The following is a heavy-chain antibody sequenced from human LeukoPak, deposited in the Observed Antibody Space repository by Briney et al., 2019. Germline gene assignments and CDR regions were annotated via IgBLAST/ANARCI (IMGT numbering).Heavy chain of an antibody. CDR1: GFTFSSYA. D-gene: IGHD3-10*01. V-gene: IGHV3-23*01. CDR2: ISGSGGST. Sequence: GGSLRLSCAASGFTFSSYAMSWVRRAPGKGLEWVSAISGSGGSTYYTDSVKGRFTISRDNAKNSLYLQMNSLRAEDTAVYYCARGPYASGSYFSEGYYYYMDVWGKGTTVTISS. J-gene: IGHJ6*03. CDR3: ARGPYASGSYFSEGYYYYMDV.